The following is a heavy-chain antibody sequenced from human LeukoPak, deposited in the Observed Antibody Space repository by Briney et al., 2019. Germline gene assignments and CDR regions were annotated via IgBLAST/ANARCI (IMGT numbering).Heavy chain of an antibody. V-gene: IGHV1-69*05. J-gene: IGHJ5*02. Sequence: ASVKVSCKASGYTFTSYGISWVRQAPGQGLEWMGGIIPIFGTANYAQKFQGRVTITTDESTSTAYMELSSLRSEDTAVYYCASGRITMIVESWFDPWGQGTLVTVSS. CDR2: IIPIFGTA. CDR3: ASGRITMIVESWFDP. D-gene: IGHD3-22*01. CDR1: GYTFTSYG.